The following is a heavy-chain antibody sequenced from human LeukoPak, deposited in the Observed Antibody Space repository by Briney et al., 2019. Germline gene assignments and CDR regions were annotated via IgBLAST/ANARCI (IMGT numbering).Heavy chain of an antibody. V-gene: IGHV4-59*08. D-gene: IGHD3-9*01. CDR3: ASGLRYFDLYY. J-gene: IGHJ4*02. CDR1: GDSISNYY. CDR2: IYYTGST. Sequence: SETLSLTCTVSGDSISNYYWNWIRQPPGKGLEWIGYIYYTGSTNYNPSLKSRVTISVDTSKNQFSLKLSSVTAADTAVYYCASGLRYFDLYYWGREPWSPSPQ.